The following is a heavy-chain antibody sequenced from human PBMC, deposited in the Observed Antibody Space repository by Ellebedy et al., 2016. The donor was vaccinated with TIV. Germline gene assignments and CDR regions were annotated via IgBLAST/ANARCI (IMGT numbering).Heavy chain of an antibody. CDR2: IYPGDSDT. V-gene: IGHV5-51*01. CDR1: GYSFTSYW. Sequence: GESLKISCKGSGYSFTSYWIGWVRQMPGKGLEWMGIIYPGDSDTRYSPSFQGQVTISADKSISTAYLQWSSLKASDTAMYYCASPRVPRIAAAGPNDAFDIWGQGTMVTVSS. D-gene: IGHD6-13*01. J-gene: IGHJ3*02. CDR3: ASPRVPRIAAAGPNDAFDI.